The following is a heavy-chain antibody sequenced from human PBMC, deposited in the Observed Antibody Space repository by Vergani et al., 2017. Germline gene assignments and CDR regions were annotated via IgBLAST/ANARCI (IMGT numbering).Heavy chain of an antibody. J-gene: IGHJ5*02. Sequence: QVQLQESGPGLVKPSQTLSLTCTVSGGSISSGDYYWSWIRQPPGKGLEWSGYIYYSGSTDYNPSLKSRVTLSVDTSKNQFSLKLSSVTAADTAVYYCARGSAAGLKNWFDPWGQGTLVTVSS. D-gene: IGHD6-13*01. CDR1: GGSISSGDYY. CDR2: IYYSGST. CDR3: ARGSAAGLKNWFDP. V-gene: IGHV4-30-4*01.